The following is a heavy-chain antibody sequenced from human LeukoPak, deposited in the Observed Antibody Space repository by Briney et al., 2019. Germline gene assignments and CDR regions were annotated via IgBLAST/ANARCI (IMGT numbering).Heavy chain of an antibody. J-gene: IGHJ6*03. CDR3: ARDGKSGWLQLRYYYYYMDV. CDR1: GYTFTSYY. CDR2: INPSGGST. Sequence: ASVKVSCKASGYTFTSYYMHWVRQAPGQGLEWMGIINPSGGSTSYAQKFQGRVTMTRDTSTSTVYMELSSLRSEDTAVYYCARDGKSGWLQLRYYYYYMDVWGKGTTVTISS. V-gene: IGHV1-46*01. D-gene: IGHD5-24*01.